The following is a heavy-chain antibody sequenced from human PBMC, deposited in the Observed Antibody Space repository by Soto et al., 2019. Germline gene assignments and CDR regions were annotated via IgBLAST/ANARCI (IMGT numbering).Heavy chain of an antibody. CDR1: GGTFSSYS. J-gene: IGHJ5*02. CDR2: IIPIFGTA. D-gene: IGHD4-17*01. CDR3: ARSTTVTTPYNWFDP. Sequence: SVKVSCKASGGTFSSYSISWVLQAPGQGLEWMGGIIPIFGTANYAQKFQGRVTITADESTSTAYMELSSLRSEDTAVYYCARSTTVTTPYNWFDPWGQGTLVTVSS. V-gene: IGHV1-69*13.